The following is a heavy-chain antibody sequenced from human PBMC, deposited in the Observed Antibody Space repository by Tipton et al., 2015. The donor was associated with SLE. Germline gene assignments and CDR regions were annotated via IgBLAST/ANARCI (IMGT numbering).Heavy chain of an antibody. V-gene: IGHV4-61*09. CDR1: GGSISSGSYF. CDR2: IYTSGST. D-gene: IGHD3-10*01. CDR3: ARSPSWFTGDYKGMDV. J-gene: IGHJ6*02. Sequence: LRLSCTVSGGSISSGSYFWGWIRQPAGKGLEWIGHIYTSGSTNYNPSLKSRVSRSVDTSKNQFSLRLSSVTAADTAVYYCARSPSWFTGDYKGMDVWGQGTTVTVSS.